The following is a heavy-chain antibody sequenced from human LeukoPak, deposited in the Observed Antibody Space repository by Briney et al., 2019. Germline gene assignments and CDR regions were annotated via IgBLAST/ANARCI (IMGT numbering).Heavy chain of an antibody. CDR2: IYWDDDK. V-gene: IGHV2-5*02. Sequence: SGPTLVNPTQPLTLTCTFSEFSLSTTGGGVGWIRQPPGKALEWLALIYWDDDKRYSPSLKSNLTITKDTSKNQVVLRMTNMDPVDTATYYCVHIERGSLRHWGQGTLVTVSS. CDR3: VHIERGSLRH. D-gene: IGHD1-26*01. CDR1: EFSLSTTGGG. J-gene: IGHJ1*01.